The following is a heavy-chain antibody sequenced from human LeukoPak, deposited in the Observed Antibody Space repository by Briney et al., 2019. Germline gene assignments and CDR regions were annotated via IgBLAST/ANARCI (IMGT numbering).Heavy chain of an antibody. J-gene: IGHJ5*02. CDR2: INTNTGDP. V-gene: IGHV7-4-1*02. Sequence: ASVTVSCKASGYTFTSYGISWVRQAPGQGLEWMGYINTNTGDPTYAQDFTGRFVSSLDTSVSTAYLQISSLEAEDTAIYYCTRDLNYNKLDPWGQGTLVTVSS. CDR3: TRDLNYNKLDP. CDR1: GYTFTSYG.